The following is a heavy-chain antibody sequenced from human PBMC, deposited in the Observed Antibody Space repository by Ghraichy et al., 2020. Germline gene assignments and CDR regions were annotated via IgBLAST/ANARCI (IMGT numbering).Heavy chain of an antibody. D-gene: IGHD2-15*01. J-gene: IGHJ4*02. CDR2: INHSGST. V-gene: IGHV4-34*01. CDR3: ARGPAGYCSGGSCYPPSPLPLDY. CDR1: GGSFSGYY. Sequence: SETLSLTCAVYGGSFSGYYWSWIRQPPGKGLEWIGEINHSGSTNYNPSLKSRVTISVDTSKNQFSLKLSSVTAADTAVYYCARGPAGYCSGGSCYPPSPLPLDYWGQGTLVTVSS.